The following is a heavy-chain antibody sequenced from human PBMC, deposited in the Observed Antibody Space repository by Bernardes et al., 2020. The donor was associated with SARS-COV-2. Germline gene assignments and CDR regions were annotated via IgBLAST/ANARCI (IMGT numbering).Heavy chain of an antibody. CDR3: ARESGYCSGGSCYWDDRGDY. D-gene: IGHD2-15*01. J-gene: IGHJ4*02. CDR1: GGTFSSYA. Sequence: SVKVSCKASGGTFSSYAISWVRQAPGQGLEWMGRIITILGIANYAQKFKGRVTITADKSTSTAYMELSSLRSEDTAVYYCARESGYCSGGSCYWDDRGDYCIQRTLVTVSS. V-gene: IGHV1-69*04. CDR2: IITILGIA.